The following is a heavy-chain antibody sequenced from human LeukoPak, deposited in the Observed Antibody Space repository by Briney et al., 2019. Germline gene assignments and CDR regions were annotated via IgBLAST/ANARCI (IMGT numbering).Heavy chain of an antibody. J-gene: IGHJ4*02. CDR2: IYYSGST. CDR1: GGSISSYH. CDR3: AGSRDGYDFWSGSSN. V-gene: IGHV4-59*01. Sequence: SETLSLTCTVSGGSISSYHWSWIRQPPGKGLEWIGYIYYSGSTNHNPSLKSRVTISVDTSKNQFSLRLSSVTAADSAVYYCAGSRDGYDFWSGSSNWGQGTLVTVSS. D-gene: IGHD3-3*01.